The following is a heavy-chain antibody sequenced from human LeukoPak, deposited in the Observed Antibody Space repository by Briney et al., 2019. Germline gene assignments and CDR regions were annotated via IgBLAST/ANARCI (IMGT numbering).Heavy chain of an antibody. J-gene: IGHJ3*02. CDR3: ARGLYQRAFDI. V-gene: IGHV3-30*03. Sequence: PGGSLRLSCAASGITFSNFGMHRVRQAPGKGLEWVAVVSDNGRTQYYADSVKGRFTVSRDNSKNTLYLQMNSLRAEDTAVYYCARGLYQRAFDIWGQGTMVTVSS. CDR1: GITFSNFG. D-gene: IGHD2-2*01. CDR2: VSDNGRTQ.